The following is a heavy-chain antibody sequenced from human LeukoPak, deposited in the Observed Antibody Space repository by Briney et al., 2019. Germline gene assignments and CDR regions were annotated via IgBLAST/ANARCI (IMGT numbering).Heavy chain of an antibody. Sequence: ASVKVSRKASGYTFTSYYMHWVRQAPGQGLEWMGIINPSGGSTSYAQKFQGRVTMTRDTSTSTVYMELSSLRSEDTAVYYCARDFGRIVVVPAAMRGWFDPWGQGTLVTVSS. J-gene: IGHJ5*02. CDR2: INPSGGST. D-gene: IGHD2-2*01. V-gene: IGHV1-46*01. CDR3: ARDFGRIVVVPAAMRGWFDP. CDR1: GYTFTSYY.